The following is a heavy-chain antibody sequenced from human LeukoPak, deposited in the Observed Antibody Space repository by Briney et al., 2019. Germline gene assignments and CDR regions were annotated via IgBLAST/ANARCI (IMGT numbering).Heavy chain of an antibody. CDR1: GYTFTSYG. CDR3: ARLRYGDYEGRNYFDY. CDR2: ISAYNGNT. V-gene: IGHV1-18*01. J-gene: IGHJ4*02. D-gene: IGHD4-17*01. Sequence: APVKVSCKASGYTFTSYGISWVRQAPGQGLEWMGWISAYNGNTNYAQKLQGRVTMTTDTSTSTAYMELRSLRSDDTAVYYCARLRYGDYEGRNYFDYWGQGTLVTVSS.